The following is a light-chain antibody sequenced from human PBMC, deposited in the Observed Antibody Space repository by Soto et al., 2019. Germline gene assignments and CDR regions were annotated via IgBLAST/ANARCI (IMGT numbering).Light chain of an antibody. CDR1: SSDVGAYNF. Sequence: QSALTQPRSVSGSPGQSVTISCTGTSSDVGAYNFVSWYQHHPGKAPKLIIYHVTERPSGVPDRFSGSKSGNSASLTISGLQTEDEGDYYCCSYAGTYSWVFGGGTQLTVL. CDR2: HVT. V-gene: IGLV2-11*01. J-gene: IGLJ3*02. CDR3: CSYAGTYSWV.